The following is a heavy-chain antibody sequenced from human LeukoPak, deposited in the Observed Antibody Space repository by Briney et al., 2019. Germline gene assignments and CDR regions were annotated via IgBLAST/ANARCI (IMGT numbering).Heavy chain of an antibody. D-gene: IGHD3-16*02. V-gene: IGHV3-21*01. CDR3: ARPNNDYDYVWGSYRLDY. CDR1: GFTFSSYS. Sequence: RTGGSLRLSCAASGFTFSSYSMNWVRQAPGKGLEWVSSISSSSSYIYYADSVKGRFTISRDNAKNSLYLHMNSLRAEDTAVYYCARPNNDYDYVWGSYRLDYWGQGTLVPVSS. CDR2: ISSSSSYI. J-gene: IGHJ4*02.